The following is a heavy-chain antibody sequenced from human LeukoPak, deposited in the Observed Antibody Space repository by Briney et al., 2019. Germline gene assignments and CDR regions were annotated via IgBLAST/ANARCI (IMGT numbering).Heavy chain of an antibody. CDR1: GFTFSSYE. CDR2: IYSGGST. Sequence: GGPLRLSCAASGFTFSSYEMTWVRQAPGKGLEWVSLIYSGGSTYYADSVRGRFTISRDSPKNTLYLQLNSLRAEDTAVYYCAAFSDKGVWGQGTTVTV. D-gene: IGHD3-3*02. V-gene: IGHV3-66*01. CDR3: AAFSDKGV. J-gene: IGHJ6*02.